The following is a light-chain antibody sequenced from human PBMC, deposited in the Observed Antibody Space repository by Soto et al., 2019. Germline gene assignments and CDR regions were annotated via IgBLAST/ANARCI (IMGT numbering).Light chain of an antibody. V-gene: IGKV1-17*01. J-gene: IGKJ5*01. Sequence: DIQMTQSPSSLSASVGDRVTITCRASQGISNDLGWYQQKPGKAPKRLIYAASSLHSGVPSRFSGSGSGTECTLTIISLQPEDFATYYCLQHNSYPRGFGQGTRLEIK. CDR3: LQHNSYPRG. CDR1: QGISND. CDR2: AAS.